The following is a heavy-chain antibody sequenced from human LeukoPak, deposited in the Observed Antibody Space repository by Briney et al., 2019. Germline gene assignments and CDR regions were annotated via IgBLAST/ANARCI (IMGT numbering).Heavy chain of an antibody. CDR1: GFTVSSNY. D-gene: IGHD4-17*01. CDR3: ARGSTVTTYGAFDC. J-gene: IGHJ4*02. CDR2: IYSGGST. V-gene: IGHV3-66*02. Sequence: GGSLRLSCAASGFTVSSNYMSWVRQAPGKGLEWVSVIYSGGSTYYADSVKGRFTISRDNSKNTLYLQMNSLRAEDTAVYYCARGSTVTTYGAFDCWGQGTLVTVSS.